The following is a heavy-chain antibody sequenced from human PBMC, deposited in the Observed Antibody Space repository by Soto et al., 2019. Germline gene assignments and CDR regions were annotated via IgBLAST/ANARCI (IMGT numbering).Heavy chain of an antibody. Sequence: QVQLQESGPGLVKPSQTLSLTCTVSGGSISSGGYYWSWIRQHPGKGLEWIGYIYYSGSTYYNPSLKSLVTISVDTSKNQFSLKLSSVTAADTAVYYCARDGGPSSRPKLDNYYYGMDVWGQGTTVTVSS. V-gene: IGHV4-31*01. CDR3: ARDGGPSSRPKLDNYYYGMDV. J-gene: IGHJ6*02. CDR1: GGSISSGGYY. D-gene: IGHD3-16*01. CDR2: IYYSGST.